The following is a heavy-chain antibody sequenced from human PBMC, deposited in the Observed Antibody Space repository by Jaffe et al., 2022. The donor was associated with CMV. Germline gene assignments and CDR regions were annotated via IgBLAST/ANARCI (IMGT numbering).Heavy chain of an antibody. CDR2: IYYSGST. CDR1: GGSISSGGYY. CDR3: ARDTDRPLGRNYYYYGMDV. V-gene: IGHV4-31*03. D-gene: IGHD1-1*01. J-gene: IGHJ6*02. Sequence: QVQLQESGPGLVKPSQTLSLTCTVSGGSISSGGYYWSWIRQHPGKGLEWIGYIYYSGSTYYNPSLKSRVTISVDTSKNQFSLKLSSVTAADTAVYYCARDTDRPLGRNYYYYGMDVWGQGTTVTVSS.